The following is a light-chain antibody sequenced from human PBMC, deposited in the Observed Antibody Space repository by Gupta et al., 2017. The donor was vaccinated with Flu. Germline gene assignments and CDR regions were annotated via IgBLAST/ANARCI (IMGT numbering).Light chain of an antibody. Sequence: PPTRSASVGDRVTITCRASQRISSWLAWYQQKPGKAPKSLIQKASNLERGVPSRFTGSGSGTEFTLTISSLQPDDFAAYYCQQYSTSPLTFGGGTKVEIE. J-gene: IGKJ4*01. CDR2: KAS. CDR3: QQYSTSPLT. V-gene: IGKV1-5*03. CDR1: QRISSW.